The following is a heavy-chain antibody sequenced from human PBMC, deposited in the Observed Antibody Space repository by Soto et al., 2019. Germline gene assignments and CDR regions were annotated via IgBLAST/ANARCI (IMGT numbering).Heavy chain of an antibody. J-gene: IGHJ4*02. CDR3: ASKLDWLLAFDY. CDR1: GFAFSTYG. D-gene: IGHD3-9*01. V-gene: IGHV3-33*01. CDR2: TWHDGGNK. Sequence: QMQLVESGGGVVQSGRSLRLSCAASGFAFSTYGMHWVRQAPGKGLEWVAMTWHDGGNKYYADSVKGRFTISRDNSKNTLYLQMNSLRAEDTTVYYCASKLDWLLAFDYWGQGTLVTVSS.